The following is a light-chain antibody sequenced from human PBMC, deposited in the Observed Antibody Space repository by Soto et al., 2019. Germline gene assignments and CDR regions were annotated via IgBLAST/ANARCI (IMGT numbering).Light chain of an antibody. V-gene: IGKV3-11*01. Sequence: DIVMTQSPATLSFSPGERATLSCRASQSVSSYLAWYQQKPGQAPRLLIYDASNRATGIPARFSGSGSGTDFTLTISSLEPEDFAVYYCQQRSNWPPLTFGGGTKVDI. CDR2: DAS. J-gene: IGKJ4*01. CDR3: QQRSNWPPLT. CDR1: QSVSSY.